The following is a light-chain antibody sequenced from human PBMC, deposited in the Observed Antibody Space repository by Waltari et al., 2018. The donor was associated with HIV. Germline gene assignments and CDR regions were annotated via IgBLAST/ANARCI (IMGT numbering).Light chain of an antibody. CDR1: KLGDKY. J-gene: IGLJ3*02. CDR2: QDN. V-gene: IGLV3-1*01. Sequence: SYELTQPPSVSVSPGQTASITCSGDKLGDKYACWYQQKPGQSPVLVIDQDNKRPSGSPERFSGSNSGNTATLTISGTQAMDEADYYCQAWDSSTAVFGGGTKLTVL. CDR3: QAWDSSTAV.